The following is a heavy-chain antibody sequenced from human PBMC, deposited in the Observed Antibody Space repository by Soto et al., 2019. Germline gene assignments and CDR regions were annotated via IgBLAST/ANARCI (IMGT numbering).Heavy chain of an antibody. Sequence: SETLSLTCTVSGGSISSGGYYWSWIRQHPGKGLEWIGYIYYSGSTYYNPSLKSRVTISVDTSKNQFSLKLSSVTAADTAVYYCASLYTSSGNFDYWGQGTLVIVSS. CDR1: GGSISSGGYY. V-gene: IGHV4-31*03. D-gene: IGHD3-22*01. J-gene: IGHJ4*01. CDR3: ASLYTSSGNFDY. CDR2: IYYSGST.